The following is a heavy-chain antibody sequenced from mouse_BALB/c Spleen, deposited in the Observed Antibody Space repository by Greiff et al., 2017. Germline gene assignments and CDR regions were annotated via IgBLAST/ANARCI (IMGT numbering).Heavy chain of an antibody. CDR1: GYTFTSYW. J-gene: IGHJ2*01. Sequence: QVQLKESGAELARPGASVKLSCKASGYTFTSYWMQWVKQRPGQGLEWIGAIYPGDGDTRYTQKFKGKATLTADKSSSTAYMQLSSLASEDSAVYYCARLSDYDEYYFDYWGQGTTLTVSS. CDR3: ARLSDYDEYYFDY. V-gene: IGHV1-87*01. D-gene: IGHD2-4*01. CDR2: IYPGDGDT.